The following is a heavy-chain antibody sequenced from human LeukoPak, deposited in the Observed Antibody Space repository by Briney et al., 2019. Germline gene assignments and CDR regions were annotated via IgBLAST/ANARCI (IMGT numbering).Heavy chain of an antibody. CDR1: GGSISSGGYY. V-gene: IGHV4-31*03. J-gene: IGHJ4*02. D-gene: IGHD5-18*01. Sequence: PXETLSLTCTVSGGSISSGGYYWSWIRQHPGTGLEWIGYIYYSGSTYYNPSLKSRVTISVDTSKNQFSLKLSSVTAADTAVYYCARGYSYGPPLGYWGQGTLVTVSS. CDR2: IYYSGST. CDR3: ARGYSYGPPLGY.